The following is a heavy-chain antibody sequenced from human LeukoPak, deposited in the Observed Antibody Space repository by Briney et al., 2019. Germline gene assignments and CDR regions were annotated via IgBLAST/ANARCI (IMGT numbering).Heavy chain of an antibody. CDR3: ARGDAGYSCGYWFDP. Sequence: PGGSLRLSCAASGFTFSSYSMNWVRQAPGKGLEWVSYISSSSSTIYYADSVKGRFTISRDNAKNSLYLQMNSLRAEDTAVYYRARGDAGYSCGYWFDPWGQGTLVTVSS. V-gene: IGHV3-48*04. CDR2: ISSSSSTI. D-gene: IGHD5-18*01. CDR1: GFTFSSYS. J-gene: IGHJ5*02.